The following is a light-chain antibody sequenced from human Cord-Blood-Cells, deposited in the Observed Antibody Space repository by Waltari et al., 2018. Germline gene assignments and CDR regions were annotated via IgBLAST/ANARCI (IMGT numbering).Light chain of an antibody. V-gene: IGKV1-39*01. Sequence: DIQMTQSPSYLSASVGDRVTITCRASQSISSYLNWYQQKPGKPPKLLIYAASSLQSGVPSRFSGSGSGTDFTLTISSLQPEDFATYYCQQSYSTPLTFGGGTKVEIK. CDR2: AAS. CDR1: QSISSY. J-gene: IGKJ4*01. CDR3: QQSYSTPLT.